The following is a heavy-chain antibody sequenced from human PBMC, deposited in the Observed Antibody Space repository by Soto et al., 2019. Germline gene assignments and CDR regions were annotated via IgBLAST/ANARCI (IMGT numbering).Heavy chain of an antibody. CDR3: ARESVAAAGSWFDP. D-gene: IGHD6-13*01. Sequence: QVQLVESGGGVVQPGRSLRLSCAASGFTFSSYAMHWVRQAPGKGLEWVAVISYDGSNKYHADSVKGRFTISRDNSKNTLYLQMNSLRAEDTAVYYCARESVAAAGSWFDPWGQGTLVTVSS. CDR1: GFTFSSYA. V-gene: IGHV3-30-3*01. CDR2: ISYDGSNK. J-gene: IGHJ5*02.